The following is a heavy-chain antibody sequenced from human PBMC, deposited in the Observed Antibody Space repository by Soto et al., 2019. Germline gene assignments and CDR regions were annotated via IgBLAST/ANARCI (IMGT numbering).Heavy chain of an antibody. CDR3: ARDPIVVVPAAAYYYGMDV. Sequence: LRLSCAASGFTFSSYSMNWVRQAPGKGPEWVSSISSSSSYIYYADSVKGRFTISRDNAKNSLYLQMNSLRAEDTAVYYCARDPIVVVPAAAYYYGMDVWGQGTTVTVSS. V-gene: IGHV3-21*01. J-gene: IGHJ6*02. D-gene: IGHD2-2*01. CDR1: GFTFSSYS. CDR2: ISSSSSYI.